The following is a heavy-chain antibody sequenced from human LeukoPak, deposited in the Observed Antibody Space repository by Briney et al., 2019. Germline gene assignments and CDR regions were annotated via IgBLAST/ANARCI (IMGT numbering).Heavy chain of an antibody. J-gene: IGHJ3*02. Sequence: GGSLRLSCATSGFTFSNYAMHWVRKAPGKGLKWVAVIWYDGINKYYADSVKGRFTISRDNSKNTLSVQMNSLRVEDTAVYYCARGAMTERTFDIWGQGTKVTVSS. CDR3: ARGAMTERTFDI. CDR2: IWYDGINK. V-gene: IGHV3-33*01. CDR1: GFTFSNYA. D-gene: IGHD2-2*01.